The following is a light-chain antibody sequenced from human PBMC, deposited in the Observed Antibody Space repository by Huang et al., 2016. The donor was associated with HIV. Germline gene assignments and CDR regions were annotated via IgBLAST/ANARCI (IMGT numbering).Light chain of an antibody. Sequence: EIVLTQSPGTLSLSPGERVTLSCRASQSVTSTYLAWYQQKPGQTPRRLIYGSSSRATGIPDRFSGSGSGTDFTLTISRVEPEDFAVYYCQQYGSSPLTFGGGTRVEIK. V-gene: IGKV3-20*01. CDR3: QQYGSSPLT. CDR2: GSS. CDR1: QSVTSTY. J-gene: IGKJ4*01.